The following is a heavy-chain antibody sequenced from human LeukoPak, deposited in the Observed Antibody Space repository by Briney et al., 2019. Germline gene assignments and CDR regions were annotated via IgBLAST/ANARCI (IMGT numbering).Heavy chain of an antibody. CDR2: IYHSRST. CDR3: ARAQHEYSSSRL. J-gene: IGHJ4*02. D-gene: IGHD6-13*01. Sequence: PSETLSLTCAVSGYSISSGYYWGWIRQPPGKGLEWIESIYHSRSTYYKPSLKSRVTISVDTSQNQFSLNVRTVSIAHTGAFLFARAQHEYSSSRLWGQGTLVTVSS. V-gene: IGHV4-38-2*01. CDR1: GYSISSGYY.